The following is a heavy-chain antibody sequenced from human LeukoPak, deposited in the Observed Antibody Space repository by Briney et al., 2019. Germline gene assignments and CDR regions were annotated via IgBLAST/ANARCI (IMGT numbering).Heavy chain of an antibody. CDR1: GFTFDDYA. Sequence: GGSLRLSCAASGFTFDDYAMHWVRQAPGKGLEWVSGISWNCGSIGYADSVKGRFTISRDNAKNSLYLQMNSLRPEDTAVYYCARGRTAHYYYAMDVWGQGTTVTASS. D-gene: IGHD1-14*01. CDR2: ISWNCGSI. J-gene: IGHJ6*02. CDR3: ARGRTAHYYYAMDV. V-gene: IGHV3-9*01.